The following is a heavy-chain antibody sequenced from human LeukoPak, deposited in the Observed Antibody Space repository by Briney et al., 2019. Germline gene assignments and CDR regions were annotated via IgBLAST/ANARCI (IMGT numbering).Heavy chain of an antibody. D-gene: IGHD3-16*02. CDR3: ARAPYDYVWGSYRYTDNDAFDI. V-gene: IGHV1-18*01. Sequence: ASVKVSCKASGYTFTSYGISWVRQAPGQGLEWMGWISAYNGNTNYAQKLQGRVTMTTDTSTSTAYVELRSLRSDDTAVYYCARAPYDYVWGSYRYTDNDAFDIWGQGTMVTVSS. CDR2: ISAYNGNT. J-gene: IGHJ3*02. CDR1: GYTFTSYG.